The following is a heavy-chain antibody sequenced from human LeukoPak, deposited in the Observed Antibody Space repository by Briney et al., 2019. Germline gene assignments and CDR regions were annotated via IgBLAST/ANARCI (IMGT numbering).Heavy chain of an antibody. CDR2: IQEDGSAT. CDR1: GFIFSNYY. CDR3: ARRKEVQTTFDC. J-gene: IGHJ4*02. D-gene: IGHD1-14*01. Sequence: GGSLRLSCAASGFIFSNYYMGWVRQAPGPGLERVANIQEDGSATYYVDSVKGRFTISRDNAKNSLDLQMNSLRVEDTAVYFCARRKEVQTTFDCWGQGTLVTVSS. V-gene: IGHV3-7*01.